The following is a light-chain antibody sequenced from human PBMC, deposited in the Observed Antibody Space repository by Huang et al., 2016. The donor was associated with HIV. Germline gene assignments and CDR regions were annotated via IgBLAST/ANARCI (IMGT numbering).Light chain of an antibody. CDR1: QSVSSN. CDR3: QQYDNGPIA. CDR2: GAS. Sequence: EIVMTQSPATLSVSPGERATLSCRASQSVSSNLAWYQQKHGQAPRLLIYGASTRVTGVPARFSGSGSGKEFTLTISSLQSEDFAVYYCQQYDNGPIAFGQGTRLEI. J-gene: IGKJ5*01. V-gene: IGKV3-15*01.